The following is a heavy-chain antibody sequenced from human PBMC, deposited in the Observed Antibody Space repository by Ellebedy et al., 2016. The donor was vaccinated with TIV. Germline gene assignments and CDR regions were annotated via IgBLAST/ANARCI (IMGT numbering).Heavy chain of an antibody. J-gene: IGHJ4*02. CDR1: GGSIGSYF. Sequence: SETLSLTXTVSGGSIGSYFWSWIRQPPEKGLEWIGHFSYTGSTNYNPSLKSRVTISGDTSKNQFSLELSSVTAADTAVYYCTSWGDYGGNRHLDYWGQGTPVTVAS. CDR3: TSWGDYGGNRHLDY. V-gene: IGHV4-59*01. CDR2: FSYTGST. D-gene: IGHD4-23*01.